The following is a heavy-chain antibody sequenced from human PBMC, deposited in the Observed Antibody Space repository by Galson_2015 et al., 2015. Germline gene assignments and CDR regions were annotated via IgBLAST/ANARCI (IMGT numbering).Heavy chain of an antibody. V-gene: IGHV3-64D*06. J-gene: IGHJ4*02. Sequence: SLRLSCAASGFTFSSYAMHWVRQAPGKGLEYVSAISSNGGSTYYADSVKGRFTISRDNSKNTLYLQMSSLRAEDTAVYYCVKEGDQDIVVVVAAHFDYWGQGTLVTVSS. CDR2: ISSNGGST. CDR1: GFTFSSYA. D-gene: IGHD2-15*01. CDR3: VKEGDQDIVVVVAAHFDY.